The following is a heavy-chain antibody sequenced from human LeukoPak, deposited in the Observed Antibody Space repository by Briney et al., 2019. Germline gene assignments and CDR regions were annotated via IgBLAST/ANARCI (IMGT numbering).Heavy chain of an antibody. J-gene: IGHJ4*02. CDR3: ARSLGGYRAYVVTDPYEF. V-gene: IGHV3-64*01. Sequence: AGSLTLTCAVYTFTFSVNSVQWVRQAPGRGLEYVSAINPKGDNTYYTISAEGRLKIPSDNSQITLYLQLGSLRAEDIAMYYCARSLGGYRAYVVTDPYEFWGQRTLVTVSS. D-gene: IGHD5-12*01. CDR2: INPKGDNT. CDR1: TFTFSVNS.